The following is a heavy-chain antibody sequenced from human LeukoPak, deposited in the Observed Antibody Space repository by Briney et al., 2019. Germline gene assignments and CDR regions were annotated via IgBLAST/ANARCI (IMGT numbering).Heavy chain of an antibody. CDR3: AKGATWIHPDNWFDP. J-gene: IGHJ5*02. CDR2: ISYDGSNK. V-gene: IGHV3-30*18. D-gene: IGHD5-18*01. CDR1: GFTFSSYG. Sequence: VRSLRLSCAASGFTFSSYGMHWVRQAPGNGLEGVAVISYDGSNKYYADSVKGRFTISRDNSKSTLYLQMNSLRAEDTAVYYCAKGATWIHPDNWFDPWGQGTLVTVSS.